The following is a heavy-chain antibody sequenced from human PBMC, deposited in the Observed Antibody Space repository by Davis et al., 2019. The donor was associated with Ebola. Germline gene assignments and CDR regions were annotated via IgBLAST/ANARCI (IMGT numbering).Heavy chain of an antibody. CDR1: GYTFTSYD. CDR2: ISAYNGNT. J-gene: IGHJ4*02. Sequence: ASVKVSCKASGYTFTSYDINWVRQATGQGLEWMGWISAYNGNTNYAQKLQGRVTMTTDTSTSTAYMELRSLRSDDTAVYYCARGDMTTVTFDYWGQGTLVTVSS. CDR3: ARGDMTTVTFDY. V-gene: IGHV1-18*01. D-gene: IGHD4-11*01.